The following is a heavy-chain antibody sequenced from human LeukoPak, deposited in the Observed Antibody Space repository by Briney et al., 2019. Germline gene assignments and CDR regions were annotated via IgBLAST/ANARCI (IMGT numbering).Heavy chain of an antibody. V-gene: IGHV4-38-2*01. J-gene: IGHJ4*02. CDR3: ARRLATCSSSWDC. D-gene: IGHD6-13*01. Sequence: SETLSLTCSVSGYSISSGYYRGWIRQPPGKGLEWIGSIYHSGNAYYNPSLKSRVTISVDTSKNQFSLKLTSVTAADTAFHYCARRLATCSSSWDCWGQGTLVTVSS. CDR1: GYSISSGYY. CDR2: IYHSGNA.